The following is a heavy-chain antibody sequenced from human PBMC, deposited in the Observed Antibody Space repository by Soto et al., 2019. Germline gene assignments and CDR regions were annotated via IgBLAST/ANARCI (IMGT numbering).Heavy chain of an antibody. V-gene: IGHV1-18*01. CDR2: ISPYSGNT. CDR3: AGAGSGYSHTFDP. CDR1: GYTFTTYD. D-gene: IGHD4-4*01. Sequence: QVQLVQSGAEVKKPGASVKVSCKATGYTFTTYDLSWVRQAPGQGLEWMGWISPYSGNTKYAQKLQGRVTMTTDTSANTAYVELRSLRSDDTAVYYCAGAGSGYSHTFDPWGQGTLVTVSS. J-gene: IGHJ5*02.